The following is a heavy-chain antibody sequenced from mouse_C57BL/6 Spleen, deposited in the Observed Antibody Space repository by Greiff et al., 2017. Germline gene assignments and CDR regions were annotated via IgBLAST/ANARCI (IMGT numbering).Heavy chain of an antibody. J-gene: IGHJ3*01. CDR2: IHPNSGST. CDR3: ARGPHYYGSSYGAY. V-gene: IGHV1-64*01. CDR1: GYTFTSYW. Sequence: QVQLQQPGAELVKPGASVKLSCKASGYTFTSYWMHWVKQRPGQGLEWIGMIHPNSGSTNYNEKFQSKATLTVAKSSSTAYMQLSSLTSEDTAVYYCARGPHYYGSSYGAYGGQGTLVTVSA. D-gene: IGHD1-1*01.